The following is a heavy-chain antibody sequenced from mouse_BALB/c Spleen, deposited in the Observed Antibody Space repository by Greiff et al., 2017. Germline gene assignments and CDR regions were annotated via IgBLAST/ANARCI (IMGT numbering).Heavy chain of an antibody. V-gene: IGHV2-9*02. CDR2: LWAGGST. D-gene: IGHD1-1*01. CDR3: ARAFSITTGVDY. J-gene: IGHJ2*01. Sequence: VKLQESGPGLVAPSQSLSITCTVSGFSLTSYGVHWVRQPPGKGLEWLGVLWAGGSTNYNSALMSRLSISKDNSKSQVFLKMNSLQTDDTAMYYCARAFSITTGVDYWGQGTTLTVSS. CDR1: GFSLTSYG.